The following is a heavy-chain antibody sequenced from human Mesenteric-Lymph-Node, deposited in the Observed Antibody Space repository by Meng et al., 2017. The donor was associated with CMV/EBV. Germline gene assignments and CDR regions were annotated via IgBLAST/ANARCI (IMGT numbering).Heavy chain of an antibody. Sequence: QVQLQESGPGLVKPSETLSLTCIVSGVSVTSGAYHWSWIRQSPGKGLEWIGYIYGTGITIYNPSLKRRVTILLETSKNQFSLKLNSVTTADTAVYYCAKSRSSTPGIVDDWGQGTLVTVSS. D-gene: IGHD2/OR15-2a*01. V-gene: IGHV4-61*08. CDR3: AKSRSSTPGIVDD. J-gene: IGHJ4*02. CDR2: IYGTGIT. CDR1: GVSVTSGAYH.